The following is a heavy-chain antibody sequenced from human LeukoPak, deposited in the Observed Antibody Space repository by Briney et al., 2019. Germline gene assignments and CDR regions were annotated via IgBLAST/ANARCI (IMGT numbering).Heavy chain of an antibody. CDR2: FDPEDGET. CDR3: ATGPVATVTNLYYYYYGMDV. V-gene: IGHV1-24*01. D-gene: IGHD4-17*01. CDR1: GYTLTELS. Sequence: GASVKVXCXVSGYTLTELSMHWVRQAPGKGLEWMGGFDPEDGETIYAQKFQGRVTMTEDTSTDTAYMELSSLRSEDTAVYYCATGPVATVTNLYYYYYGMDVWGQGTTVTVSS. J-gene: IGHJ6*02.